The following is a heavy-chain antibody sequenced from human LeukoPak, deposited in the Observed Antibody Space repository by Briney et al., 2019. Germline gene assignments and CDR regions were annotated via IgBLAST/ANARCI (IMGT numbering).Heavy chain of an antibody. Sequence: SQTLSLTCAISGDSVSSNSAAWNWIRQSPSRSLEWLGRTYYRSKWYNDYAVSVKSRITINPDTSKNQFSLQLNSVTPEDTAVYYCARDRAYYSSSWYDYYYYYMDVWGKGTTVTVSS. V-gene: IGHV6-1*01. CDR3: ARDRAYYSSSWYDYYYYYMDV. D-gene: IGHD6-13*01. CDR1: GDSVSSNSAA. J-gene: IGHJ6*03. CDR2: TYYRSKWYN.